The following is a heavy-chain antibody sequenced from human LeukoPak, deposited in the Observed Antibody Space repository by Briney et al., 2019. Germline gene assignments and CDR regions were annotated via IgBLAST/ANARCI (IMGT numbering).Heavy chain of an antibody. D-gene: IGHD3-22*01. J-gene: IGHJ4*02. CDR1: GLTLSSYW. CDR2: IKQEGGEK. Sequence: GGSLTLSCAASGLTLSSYWMSWVRQAPGKGLEWVANIKQEGGEKYYVDSVKGRFTISRDNAKNSLYLQMNNLRAEDTAVYYCARDLTYYYDSRGYWGQGTLVTVSS. CDR3: ARDLTYYYDSRGY. V-gene: IGHV3-7*01.